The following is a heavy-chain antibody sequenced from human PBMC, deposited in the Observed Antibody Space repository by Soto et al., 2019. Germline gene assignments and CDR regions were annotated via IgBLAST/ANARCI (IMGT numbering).Heavy chain of an antibody. Sequence: ASVKVSCKASGYVFTSFLIHWVRQAPGQGLEWMGIINPTSGSTTHAQKFQGRITMTRDTSTNTVYMEVSSLRSDDTAVYYCARGQSGIYGGIDYWGQGTLVTVSS. J-gene: IGHJ4*02. CDR2: INPTSGST. D-gene: IGHD1-26*01. CDR3: ARGQSGIYGGIDY. V-gene: IGHV1-46*01. CDR1: GYVFTSFL.